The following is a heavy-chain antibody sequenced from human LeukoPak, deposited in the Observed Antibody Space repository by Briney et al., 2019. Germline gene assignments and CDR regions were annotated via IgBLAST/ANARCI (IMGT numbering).Heavy chain of an antibody. V-gene: IGHV1-18*01. J-gene: IGHJ4*02. CDR1: GYSFTTYG. Sequence: ASVKVSCKASGYSFTTYGISWVRQAPGQGLEWMGWIGPSNGKTKYAQNFQDRVTMTTDTSTSTAYMELRSLRSDDTAAYYCGRNKAYCGGDCYTIDYWGQGTLVTVSS. CDR3: GRNKAYCGGDCYTIDY. D-gene: IGHD2-21*02. CDR2: IGPSNGKT.